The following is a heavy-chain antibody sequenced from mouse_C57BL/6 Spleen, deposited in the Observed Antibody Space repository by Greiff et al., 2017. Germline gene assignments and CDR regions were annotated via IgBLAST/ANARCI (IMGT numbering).Heavy chain of an antibody. V-gene: IGHV5-9-1*02. CDR1: GFTFSSYA. CDR3: TRRDGRYYAMDY. CDR2: ISSGGDYI. D-gene: IGHD1-1*01. J-gene: IGHJ4*01. Sequence: EVHLVESGEGLVKPGGSLKLSCAASGFTFSSYAMSWVRQTPEKRLEWVAYISSGGDYIYYADTVKGRFTISRDNARNTLYLQMSSLKSEDTAMYYCTRRDGRYYAMDYWGQGTSVTVSS.